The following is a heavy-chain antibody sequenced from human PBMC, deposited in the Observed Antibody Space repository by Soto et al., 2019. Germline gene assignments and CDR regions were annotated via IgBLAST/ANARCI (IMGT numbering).Heavy chain of an antibody. J-gene: IGHJ6*02. CDR2: IKQDGSEK. CDR1: GFTFGSYW. Sequence: GGSLRLSCAASGFTFGSYWMTWVRQAPGKGLESVANIKQDGSEKYYVDSVKGRFTISRDNAKNSLYLQMNSLRAEDTAVYYCARDTGVVPPADWYLFYGMDVWGQGTTVTV. CDR3: ARDTGVVPPADWYLFYGMDV. D-gene: IGHD2-2*01. V-gene: IGHV3-7*03.